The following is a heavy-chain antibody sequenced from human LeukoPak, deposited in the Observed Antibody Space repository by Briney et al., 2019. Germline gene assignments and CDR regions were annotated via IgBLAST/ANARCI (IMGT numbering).Heavy chain of an antibody. J-gene: IGHJ4*02. Sequence: SETLSLTCTVSGGSISSGGYYWGWIRQPPGKGLEWIGSIYYSGSTYYNPSLKSRVTISVDTSKNQFSLKLSSVTAADTAVHYCARGHCFGGDCYFDYWGPGTLVTVSS. CDR1: GGSISSGGYY. CDR2: IYYSGST. D-gene: IGHD2-21*02. V-gene: IGHV4-39*01. CDR3: ARGHCFGGDCYFDY.